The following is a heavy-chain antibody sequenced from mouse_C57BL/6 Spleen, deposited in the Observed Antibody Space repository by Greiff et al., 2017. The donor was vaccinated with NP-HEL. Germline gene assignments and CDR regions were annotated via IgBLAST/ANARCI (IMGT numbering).Heavy chain of an antibody. CDR2: ISSGGDYI. J-gene: IGHJ4*01. D-gene: IGHD4-1*01. Sequence: EVKVEESGEGLVKPGGSLKLSCAASGFTFSSYAMSWVRQTPEKRLEWVAYISSGGDYIYYADTVKGRFTISRDNARNTLYLQMSSLKSEDTAMYYCTRDHWAHAMDYWGQGTSVTVSS. CDR3: TRDHWAHAMDY. V-gene: IGHV5-9-1*02. CDR1: GFTFSSYA.